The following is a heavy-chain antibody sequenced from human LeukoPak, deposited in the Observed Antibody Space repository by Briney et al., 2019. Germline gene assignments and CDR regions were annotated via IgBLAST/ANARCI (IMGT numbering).Heavy chain of an antibody. CDR3: AKDNDFWTLPVNWFDP. Sequence: GGPLRLSCTASGFTFSSYAMLWLRQAPGKALEWFSAISGSGGSTYYADSVKGRFTISRDNSKNTLYQQMNSLRAEDTAVYYCAKDNDFWTLPVNWFDPWGQGTLVTVSS. CDR2: ISGSGGST. V-gene: IGHV3-23*01. D-gene: IGHD3-3*01. J-gene: IGHJ5*02. CDR1: GFTFSSYA.